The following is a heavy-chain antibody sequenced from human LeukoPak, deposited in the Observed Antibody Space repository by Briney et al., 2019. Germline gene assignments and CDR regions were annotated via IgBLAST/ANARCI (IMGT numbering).Heavy chain of an antibody. CDR2: IYPDDSDI. CDR1: GYRFSTYW. J-gene: IGHJ3*02. D-gene: IGHD1-26*01. Sequence: GESLKISCEGSGYRFSTYWIGWVRQMPGKGLERMGIIYPDDSDIKFSPSFQGQVTISVDVSINTAYLHWSSLKASDTAMYYCARRKFSANYYVEAFDIWGQGTMVTVSS. V-gene: IGHV5-51*01. CDR3: ARRKFSANYYVEAFDI.